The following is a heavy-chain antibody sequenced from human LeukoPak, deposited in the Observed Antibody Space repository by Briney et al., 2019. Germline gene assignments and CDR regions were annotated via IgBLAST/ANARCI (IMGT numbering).Heavy chain of an antibody. Sequence: GGSLGLSCAASGFTFSTYSMNWVRQAPGKGLEWVSYISSSSSTIFYADSVKGRVTISRDNAQNSLYLQMNSLTDDDTAVYYCARVGLPGEGGFDYRGQGTLVTVSS. J-gene: IGHJ4*02. CDR1: GFTFSTYS. CDR3: ARVGLPGEGGFDY. V-gene: IGHV3-48*02. D-gene: IGHD3/OR15-3a*01. CDR2: ISSSSSTI.